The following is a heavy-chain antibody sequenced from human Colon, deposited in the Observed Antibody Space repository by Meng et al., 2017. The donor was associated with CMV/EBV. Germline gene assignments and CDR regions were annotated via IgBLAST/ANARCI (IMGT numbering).Heavy chain of an antibody. CDR1: GHTLNRSD. CDR3: ARGAQTLDY. Sequence: ASVKVSCKASGHTLNRSDIKWVRQATGQGLEWMGWISTSSGSTIYAQKFQGRVTMTTDTSTSTAFMEMRSLTFDDTAIYYCARGAQTLDYWGQGSLVTVSS. CDR2: ISTSSGST. J-gene: IGHJ4*02. D-gene: IGHD4/OR15-4a*01. V-gene: IGHV1-18*01.